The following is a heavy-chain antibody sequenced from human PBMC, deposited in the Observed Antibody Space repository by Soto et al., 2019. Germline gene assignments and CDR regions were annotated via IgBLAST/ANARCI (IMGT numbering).Heavy chain of an antibody. D-gene: IGHD3-3*01. CDR1: GFTFSSYS. V-gene: IGHV3-48*02. J-gene: IGHJ3*02. CDR2: ISSSSSTI. CDR3: ARFVEWLSRNKQFDI. Sequence: EVQLVESGGGLVQPGGSLRISCAASGFTFSSYSMNWVRQAPGKGLEWVSYISSSSSTIYYADSVKGRFTISRDNAKNSLYLQMNSLRDEDTAVYYCARFVEWLSRNKQFDILGQGTMVTVSS.